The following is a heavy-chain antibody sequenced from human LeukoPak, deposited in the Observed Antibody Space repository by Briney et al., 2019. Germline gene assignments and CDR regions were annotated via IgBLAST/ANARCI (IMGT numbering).Heavy chain of an antibody. Sequence: SVKVSCKASGGTFSTYGISWVRQAPGQGLEWMGGIIPIFGSANYAQKFQGRVTITADESTSTAYMELSSLRSEDTAVYYCAKGPGMATVKRYLDYWGQGTLVTVSS. CDR2: IIPIFGSA. CDR1: GGTFSTYG. D-gene: IGHD5-24*01. J-gene: IGHJ4*02. V-gene: IGHV1-69*01. CDR3: AKGPGMATVKRYLDY.